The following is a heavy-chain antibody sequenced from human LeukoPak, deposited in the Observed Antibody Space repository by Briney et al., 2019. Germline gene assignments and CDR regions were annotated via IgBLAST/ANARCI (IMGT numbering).Heavy chain of an antibody. J-gene: IGHJ4*02. D-gene: IGHD3-22*01. CDR3: ARDLDSSGYYFFDY. Sequence: GGSLRLSCAASGFSVSSNYMSWVRQAQGKGLEWVAVISYDGSNKYYADSVKGRFTISRDNSKNTLYLQMNSLRAEDTAVYYCARDLDSSGYYFFDYWGQGTLVTVSS. CDR1: GFSVSSNY. V-gene: IGHV3-30-3*01. CDR2: ISYDGSNK.